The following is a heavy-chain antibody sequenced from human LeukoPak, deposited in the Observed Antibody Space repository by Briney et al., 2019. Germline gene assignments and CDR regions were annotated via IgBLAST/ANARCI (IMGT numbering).Heavy chain of an antibody. D-gene: IGHD1-26*01. CDR3: ARARYSGSYKLDY. J-gene: IGHJ4*02. V-gene: IGHV3-30*02. CDR2: IRYDGGNT. CDR1: GFIFSNYA. Sequence: GGSLRLSCAASGFIFSNYAMQWVRQAPGMGLEWVAFIRYDGGNTYYADSVKGRFTISRDNAKNSLYLQMNSLRAEDAAVYYCARARYSGSYKLDYWGQGTLVTVSS.